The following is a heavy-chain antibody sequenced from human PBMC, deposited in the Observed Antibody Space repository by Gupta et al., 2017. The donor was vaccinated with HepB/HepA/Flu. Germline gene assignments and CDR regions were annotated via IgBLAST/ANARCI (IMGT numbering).Heavy chain of an antibody. D-gene: IGHD6-19*01. CDR1: GFTFNSYN. V-gene: IGHV3-21*06. CDR2: ISSSGAFI. Sequence: EVQLVESGGGLVEPGGTLRLSCAASGFTFNSYNMNWVRQAPGKGLEWVSSISSSGAFIYYAASVKGRFTISRDTTKNSLFLRMISLRVEDTAVYYCVRDRRGGRPAVSYGMDVWGQGTTVTVSS. CDR3: VRDRRGGRPAVSYGMDV. J-gene: IGHJ6*02.